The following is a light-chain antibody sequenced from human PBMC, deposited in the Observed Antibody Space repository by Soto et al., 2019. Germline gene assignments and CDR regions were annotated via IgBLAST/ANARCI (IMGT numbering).Light chain of an antibody. V-gene: IGKV3-15*01. J-gene: IGKJ3*01. Sequence: EIVLTQSPATLSVSPGERATLSCRASQSIDNKLAWYQQKPGQAPGLLIYHASIRATGIPARFSGTGSGTEFTLTISSLQSEDFAVYYCQQYKNWPTFGPGTKVDL. CDR2: HAS. CDR3: QQYKNWPT. CDR1: QSIDNK.